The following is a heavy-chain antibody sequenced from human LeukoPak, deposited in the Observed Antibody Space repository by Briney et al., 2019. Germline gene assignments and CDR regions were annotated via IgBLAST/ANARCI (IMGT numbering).Heavy chain of an antibody. J-gene: IGHJ2*01. D-gene: IGHD4-23*01. CDR2: IYYSGST. Sequence: PSETLSLTCTVSGGSISSSSYYWVWIRQPPGKGLEWIGYIYYSGSTNYNPSLKSRVTISVDTSKNQFPLKLSSVTAADTAVYYCARGSTVVNPEDWYFDLWGRGTLVTVSS. V-gene: IGHV4-61*05. CDR3: ARGSTVVNPEDWYFDL. CDR1: GGSISSSSYY.